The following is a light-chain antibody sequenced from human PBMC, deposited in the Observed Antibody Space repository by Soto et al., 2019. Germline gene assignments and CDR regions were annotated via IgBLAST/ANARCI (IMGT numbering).Light chain of an antibody. J-gene: IGLJ2*01. CDR3: CYYAGSYTSV. Sequence: QSALTQPRSVSGSPGQSVTLSCTGTSSDVGTYNYVSWYQQHPGQAPKLMIYDVSQRPSGVPDRFSGSKSGNTASLTISGLQAEDDSDYYYCYYAGSYTSVFGGGTKLTVL. CDR1: SSDVGTYNY. CDR2: DVS. V-gene: IGLV2-11*01.